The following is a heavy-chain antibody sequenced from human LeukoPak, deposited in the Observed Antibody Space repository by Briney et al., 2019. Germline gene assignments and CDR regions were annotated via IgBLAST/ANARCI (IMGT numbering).Heavy chain of an antibody. D-gene: IGHD3-9*01. Sequence: GGSLRLSCAASGFTFSSYAMSWVRQAPGKGLEWVSAISGSGGSTYYADSVKGRFTISRDNSKNTLYLQMNSLRAEDTAVYYCAKDSYYDILTGPDAFDILVQATMVTVSS. V-gene: IGHV3-23*01. CDR1: GFTFSSYA. CDR3: AKDSYYDILTGPDAFDI. CDR2: ISGSGGST. J-gene: IGHJ3*02.